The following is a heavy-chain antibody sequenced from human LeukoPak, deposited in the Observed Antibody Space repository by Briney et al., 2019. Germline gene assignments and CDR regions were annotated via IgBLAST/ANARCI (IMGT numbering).Heavy chain of an antibody. CDR3: ARHLTPDCYYYGMDV. CDR1: GGSISSYY. V-gene: IGHV4-59*08. Sequence: PSQTLSLTCTVSGGSISSYYWSWIWQPPGKGLQWIGYISYSGSINYNPSLKSRVTISVDTSKNQFSLKLSSVTAADTAVYYCARHLTPDCYYYGMDVWGQGTTVTVSS. CDR2: ISYSGSI. J-gene: IGHJ6*02. D-gene: IGHD1-14*01.